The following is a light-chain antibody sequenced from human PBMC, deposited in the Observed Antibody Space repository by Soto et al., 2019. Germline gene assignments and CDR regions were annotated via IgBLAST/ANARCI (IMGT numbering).Light chain of an antibody. CDR2: THT. V-gene: IGLV1-44*01. Sequence: QSVLTQPPSASGTPGQRVTISCSGSSFNIGSNAVTWYQHLPGTAPRLLLYTHTQRPSGVPDRFSGSKSGTSASLAISGLQSEDEGDYHCGAWDDSLNAVVFGGGTKLTVL. CDR3: GAWDDSLNAVV. J-gene: IGLJ2*01. CDR1: SFNIGSNA.